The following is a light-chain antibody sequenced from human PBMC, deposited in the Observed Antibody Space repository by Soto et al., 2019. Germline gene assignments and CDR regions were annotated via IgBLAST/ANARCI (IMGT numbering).Light chain of an antibody. CDR2: DAS. Sequence: DIVLAQAPDTLSLSPGERAPPSCKARQSVGNNFLAWYQKKPGQAPTLLIYDASSRASGLPDRFSGSGSETEFTLTISSLKSEDFAVYDCQQYAKWPPQTFGQGTKVDIK. J-gene: IGKJ1*01. CDR1: QSVGNNF. CDR3: QQYAKWPPQT. V-gene: IGKV3-20*01.